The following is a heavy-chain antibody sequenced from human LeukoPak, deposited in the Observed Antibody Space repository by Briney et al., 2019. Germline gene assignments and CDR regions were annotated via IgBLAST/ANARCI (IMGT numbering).Heavy chain of an antibody. CDR2: INWNGGST. J-gene: IGHJ4*02. CDR1: GFMFDDYG. V-gene: IGHV3-20*04. CDR3: ARGAYCGGDCYYYFDY. D-gene: IGHD2-21*02. Sequence: GGSLRLSCAASGFMFDDYGMSWVRQAPGKGLEWVSGINWNGGSTGYADSVKGRFTISRDNAKNSLYLQMNSLRAEDTALYYCARGAYCGGDCYYYFDYWGQGTLVTVSS.